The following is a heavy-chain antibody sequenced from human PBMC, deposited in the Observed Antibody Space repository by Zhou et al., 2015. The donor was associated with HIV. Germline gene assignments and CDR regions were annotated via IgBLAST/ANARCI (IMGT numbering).Heavy chain of an antibody. Sequence: QVQLVESGGGVVQPGRFLRLSCEASGFTLNNFAMHWVRQGPVKGLEWVAGISYDGRDKEYIDSVKGRFTISRDTSKNTVYLEMKSLTDDDTAVYYCGRGDRTYYYYSYYIRRLGQRDHGHRLL. CDR1: GFTLNNFA. CDR3: GRGDRTYYYYSYYIRR. J-gene: IGHJ6*03. D-gene: IGHD1-14*01. CDR2: ISYDGRDK. V-gene: IGHV3-30*10.